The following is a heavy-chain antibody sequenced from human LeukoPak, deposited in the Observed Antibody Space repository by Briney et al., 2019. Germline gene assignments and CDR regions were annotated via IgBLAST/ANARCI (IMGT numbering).Heavy chain of an antibody. CDR2: INPSIGST. Sequence: ASVKVSCKASGYIFTTYYMNWVRQATGQGLEWMGIINPSIGSTSYAQKFQGRVTMTRDMSTSTVYMEMSSLRSEATAVYSCARCDHFEVAAKRAWYFDLWGRGTLVTVSS. D-gene: IGHD2-15*01. CDR1: GYIFTTYY. V-gene: IGHV1-46*01. CDR3: ARCDHFEVAAKRAWYFDL. J-gene: IGHJ2*01.